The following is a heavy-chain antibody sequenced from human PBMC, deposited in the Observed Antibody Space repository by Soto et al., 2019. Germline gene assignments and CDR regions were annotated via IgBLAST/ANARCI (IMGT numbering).Heavy chain of an antibody. CDR3: ARGATIERGERDFDY. CDR1: GFSFSDYG. V-gene: IGHV3-33*01. Sequence: QVQLVESGAGVVQPGRSLRLSCAASGFSFSDYGLHWVRQAPGKGLEWVAAIWYDGSHKYHGVSVKDRFTISRDNSKNTLYLPTDSLRAEDTAGYYCARGATIERGERDFDYWGQGALVTVSS. CDR2: IWYDGSHK. J-gene: IGHJ4*02. D-gene: IGHD4-17*01.